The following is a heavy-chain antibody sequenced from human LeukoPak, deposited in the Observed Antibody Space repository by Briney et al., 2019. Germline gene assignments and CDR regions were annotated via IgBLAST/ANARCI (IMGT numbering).Heavy chain of an antibody. CDR3: AKWGDYDILAGYYDPDY. CDR1: GFTVTNYA. Sequence: GGSLRLSCAASGFTVTNYAMYWVRQAPGKGLEWVSAISGRDDSTYYADSVKGRFTISRDTSKNTLFLQMNSLRADDTAVYYCAKWGDYDILAGYYDPDYWGQGTLVTVSS. D-gene: IGHD3-9*01. V-gene: IGHV3-23*01. CDR2: ISGRDDST. J-gene: IGHJ4*02.